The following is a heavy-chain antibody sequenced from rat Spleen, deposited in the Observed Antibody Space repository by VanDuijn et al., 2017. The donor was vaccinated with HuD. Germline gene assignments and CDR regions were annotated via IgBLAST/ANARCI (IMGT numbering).Heavy chain of an antibody. CDR3: ARRHYGYTDYFDY. V-gene: IGHV5-25*01. D-gene: IGHD1-6*01. Sequence: EVQLVESGGGLVQPGRSLKLSCAASGFTFSTFPMAWVRQAPKMGLEWVASISSGGGDTYYPDSVRGRFTISRDNAKSTLSLQVDSLRSEDTATYYCARRHYGYTDYFDYWGQGVMVTVSS. J-gene: IGHJ2*01. CDR2: ISSGGGDT. CDR1: GFTFSTFP.